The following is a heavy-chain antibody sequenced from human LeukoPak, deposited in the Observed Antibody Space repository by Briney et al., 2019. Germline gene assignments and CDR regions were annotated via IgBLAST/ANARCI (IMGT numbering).Heavy chain of an antibody. CDR3: ARDASIAAAGPFDP. V-gene: IGHV1-2*02. Sequence: ASVKVSCKASGYTFTGYYMHWVRQAPGQGLEWMGWINPNSGGTNYAQKFQGRVTMTRDTSISTAYMELSRLRSDDTAVYYCARDASIAAAGPFDPWGQGTLVTVSS. CDR2: INPNSGGT. CDR1: GYTFTGYY. J-gene: IGHJ5*02. D-gene: IGHD6-13*01.